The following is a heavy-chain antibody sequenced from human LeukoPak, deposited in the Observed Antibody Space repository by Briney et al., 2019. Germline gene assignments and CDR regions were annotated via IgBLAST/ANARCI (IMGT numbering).Heavy chain of an antibody. CDR3: GRDSYCTGGNCPFDY. CDR2: INSDGSST. V-gene: IGHV3-74*01. D-gene: IGHD2-15*01. Sequence: GGSLRLSCAASGFTLSNHWMHWVRQAPGKGLVWVSRINSDGSSTRYADSVKGRFTVSRDNAKNTLYPQMNSLRAEDTAIYYCGRDSYCTGGNCPFDYWGQGTLVTVSS. J-gene: IGHJ4*02. CDR1: GFTLSNHW.